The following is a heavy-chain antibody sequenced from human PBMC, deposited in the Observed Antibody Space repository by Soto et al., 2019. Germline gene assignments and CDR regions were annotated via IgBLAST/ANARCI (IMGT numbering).Heavy chain of an antibody. CDR2: IYHSGST. Sequence: QVQLQESGPGLVKPSGTLSLTCAVSSGSISSSNWWSWVRQPPGKGLEWIAEIYHSGSTNYNPSLKSRVTISVDKSKNQFALKLSSVTAADTAVYYCARGISYYDILTGSSYFDYWGQGTLVTVSS. CDR3: ARGISYYDILTGSSYFDY. J-gene: IGHJ4*02. D-gene: IGHD3-9*01. V-gene: IGHV4-4*02. CDR1: SGSISSSNW.